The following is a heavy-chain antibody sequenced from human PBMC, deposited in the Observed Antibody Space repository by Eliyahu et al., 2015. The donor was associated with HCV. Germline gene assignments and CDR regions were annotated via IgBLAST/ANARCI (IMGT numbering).Heavy chain of an antibody. D-gene: IGHD3-10*01. V-gene: IGHV3-7*01. Sequence: EVQLVESGGGLVQPGGSLRLSCAASGFTFSSYWMSWVRQAPGKGLEWVANIKQDGSEKYYVDSVKGRFTISRDNAKNSLYLQMNSLRAEDTAVYYCARDRGVRGSMVRGLLDYWGQGTLVTVSS. J-gene: IGHJ4*02. CDR3: ARDRGVRGSMVRGLLDY. CDR1: GFTFSSYW. CDR2: IKQDGSEK.